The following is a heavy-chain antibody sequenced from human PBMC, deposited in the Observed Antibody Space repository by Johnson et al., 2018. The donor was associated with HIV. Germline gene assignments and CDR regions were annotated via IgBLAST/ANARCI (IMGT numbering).Heavy chain of an antibody. V-gene: IGHV3-15*01. J-gene: IGHJ3*02. Sequence: VQLVESGGGLVKPGGSLRLSCAASGFSFSNAWMTWVRQAPGKGLEWIGHIKSKTDGGTTDYAALVKGRFTISRDDSKTTLYLQMNSLKTEDSAVYYCTTGRPSSAAFDIWGQGTMVTVSS. CDR1: GFSFSNAW. CDR3: TTGRPSSAAFDI. CDR2: IKSKTDGGTT.